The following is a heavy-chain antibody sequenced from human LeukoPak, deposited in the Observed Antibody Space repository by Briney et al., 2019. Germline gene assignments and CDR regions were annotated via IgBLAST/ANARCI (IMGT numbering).Heavy chain of an antibody. V-gene: IGHV1-18*01. CDR3: ARVGLVRGVITNYYYYMDV. J-gene: IGHJ6*03. D-gene: IGHD3-10*01. CDR1: GYTFTSYG. CDR2: ISAYNGNT. Sequence: ASVTVSCKASGYTFTSYGISWVRQAPGQGLEWMGWISAYNGNTNYAQKLQGRVTMTTDTSTSTAYMELRSLRSDDTAVYYCARVGLVRGVITNYYYYMDVWGKGTTVTISS.